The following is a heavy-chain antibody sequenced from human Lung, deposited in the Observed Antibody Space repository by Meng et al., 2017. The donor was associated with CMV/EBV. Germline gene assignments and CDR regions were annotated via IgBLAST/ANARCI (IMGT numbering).Heavy chain of an antibody. CDR1: GYTFTTYD. Sequence: ASVKVSCKASGYTFTTYDINWVRQATGQGLEWMGWMNPNSGDTGYAQKFQGRVTMTRNTSISTAYMDLSSLRSDDTAVYYCARGPIDSLSNWGQGTLVTVSS. CDR3: ARGPIDSLSN. CDR2: MNPNSGDT. J-gene: IGHJ4*02. V-gene: IGHV1-8*01. D-gene: IGHD2-15*01.